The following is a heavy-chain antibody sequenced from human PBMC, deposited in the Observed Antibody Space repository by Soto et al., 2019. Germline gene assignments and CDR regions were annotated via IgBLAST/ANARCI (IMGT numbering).Heavy chain of an antibody. CDR2: INQDGSEK. CDR1: GFIFSNFW. J-gene: IGHJ4*02. D-gene: IGHD6-25*01. V-gene: IGHV3-7*01. Sequence: EEQLVESGGGLVQPGGYLRLSCAASGFIFSNFWINWVRQAPGKGLEWVASINQDGSEKYYVDSVKGRFTISRDNAKNSLYLQMNSLRAEDTAVYYCAVLSIAAVVDFWGQGTLVTVSS. CDR3: AVLSIAAVVDF.